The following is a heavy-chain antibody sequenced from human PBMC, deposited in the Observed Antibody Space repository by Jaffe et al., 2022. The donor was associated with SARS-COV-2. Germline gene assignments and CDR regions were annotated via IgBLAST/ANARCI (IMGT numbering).Heavy chain of an antibody. J-gene: IGHJ4*02. Sequence: EVQLVESGGGLVKPGGSLRLSCAASGFTFSSYSMNWVRQAPGKGLEWVSSISSSSSYIYYADSVKGRFTISRDNAKNSLYLQMNSLRAEDTAVYYCARDFELGGGNYFDYWGQGTLVTVSS. CDR1: GFTFSSYS. D-gene: IGHD3-16*01. CDR3: ARDFELGGGNYFDY. V-gene: IGHV3-21*01. CDR2: ISSSSSYI.